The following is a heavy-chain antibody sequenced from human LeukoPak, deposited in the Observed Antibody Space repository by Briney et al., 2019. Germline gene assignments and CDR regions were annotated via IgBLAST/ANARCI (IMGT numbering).Heavy chain of an antibody. D-gene: IGHD5-24*01. V-gene: IGHV4-59*01. Sequence: SETLSLTCTVSGGSISAYYWSWIRQPPGKGLEWIGYIYYSGSTNYNPSLKSRVTISVDTSKNQFSLKLSSVTAADTAVYYCARAQIDGYNYVDWYFDLWGRGTLVTVSS. CDR1: GGSISAYY. CDR2: IYYSGST. CDR3: ARAQIDGYNYVDWYFDL. J-gene: IGHJ2*01.